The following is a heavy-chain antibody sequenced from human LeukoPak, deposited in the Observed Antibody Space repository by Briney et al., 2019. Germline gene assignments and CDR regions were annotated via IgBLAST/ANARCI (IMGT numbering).Heavy chain of an antibody. V-gene: IGHV3-21*01. J-gene: IGHJ4*02. D-gene: IGHD2-15*01. CDR3: ARLYCTGGSCYGKYYFDY. Sequence: GGSLRLSCEASGFTFSRSAVAWVRQAPGKGLEWVSSISGDSNYIYYADSVKGRFTISRDNTKNSLSLQMNSLRADDTAVYYCARLYCTGGSCYGKYYFDYWGQGALVTVSS. CDR2: ISGDSNYI. CDR1: GFTFSRSA.